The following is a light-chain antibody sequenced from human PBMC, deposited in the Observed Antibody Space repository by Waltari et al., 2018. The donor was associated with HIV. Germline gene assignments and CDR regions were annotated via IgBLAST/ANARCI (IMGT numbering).Light chain of an antibody. CDR1: QSVLHSSINRNS. CDR3: QQYYTTPRT. CDR2: WAS. Sequence: DIVMTQSPDSLAVSLGERATINCKSSQSVLHSSINRNSLAWYQQKPGQPPKLLIYWASTRESGVPGRFSGSGSGTDFTLTISSLQAEDVAVYYCQQYYTTPRTFGQGTKVEIK. J-gene: IGKJ1*01. V-gene: IGKV4-1*01.